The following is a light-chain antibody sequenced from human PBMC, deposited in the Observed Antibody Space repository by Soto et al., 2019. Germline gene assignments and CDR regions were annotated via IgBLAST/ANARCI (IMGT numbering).Light chain of an antibody. Sequence: EIVLTQSPATLSSFPGDRVTLSCRASQAVNTRLAGYQHKPGQAPRLLIYLTSNRAAGIPARFSGSGSETDFTLTISDVEPEDFADYYCHQGQSCPQTFGQGTIVDIK. V-gene: IGKV3-11*01. CDR1: QAVNTR. CDR3: HQGQSCPQT. CDR2: LTS. J-gene: IGKJ1*01.